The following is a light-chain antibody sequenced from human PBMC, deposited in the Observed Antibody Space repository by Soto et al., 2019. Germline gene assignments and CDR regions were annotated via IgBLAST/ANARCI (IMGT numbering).Light chain of an antibody. CDR2: AAS. Sequence: DIQLAQSPSSLSASVEETVIITCRASQSISNHLNWYQQKPGKAPKLLIFAASSLQSGVPSRFSGSRSGPDFTLTISSLQPEDFATYYCQQSYSSPPTFGQGTKVDIK. V-gene: IGKV1-39*01. CDR1: QSISNH. J-gene: IGKJ1*01. CDR3: QQSYSSPPT.